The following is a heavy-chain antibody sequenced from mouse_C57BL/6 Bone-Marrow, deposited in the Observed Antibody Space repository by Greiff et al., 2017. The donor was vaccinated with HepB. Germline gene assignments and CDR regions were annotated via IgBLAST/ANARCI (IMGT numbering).Heavy chain of an antibody. J-gene: IGHJ3*01. V-gene: IGHV1-55*01. Sequence: VQLQQPGAELVKPGASVKMSCKASGYTFTSYWITWVKQRPGQGLEWIGDIYPGSGSTNYNEKFKSKATLTVDTSSSTAYMQLSSLTSEDSAVYYCAREDYGSSPWFAYWGQVTLVTVSA. CDR3: AREDYGSSPWFAY. D-gene: IGHD1-1*01. CDR1: GYTFTSYW. CDR2: IYPGSGST.